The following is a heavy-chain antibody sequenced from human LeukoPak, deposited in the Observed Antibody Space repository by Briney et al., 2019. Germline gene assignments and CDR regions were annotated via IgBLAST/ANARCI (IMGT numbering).Heavy chain of an antibody. CDR3: ARGTPADY. D-gene: IGHD2-15*01. J-gene: IGHJ4*02. CDR2: ISSSSRTI. Sequence: GGSLRLSCAASGFTFSNYNMNWVRQAPGKGLEWVSYISSSSRTIYYADSVKGRFTISRDNAKNSLYLQMNSLRAEDTAVYYCARGTPADYWGQGTLVTVSS. CDR1: GFTFSNYN. V-gene: IGHV3-48*01.